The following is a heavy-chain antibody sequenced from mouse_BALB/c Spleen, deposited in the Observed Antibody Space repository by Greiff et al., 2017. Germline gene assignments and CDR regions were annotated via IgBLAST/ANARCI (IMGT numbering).Heavy chain of an antibody. V-gene: IGHV5-6*01. CDR2: ISSGGSYT. D-gene: IGHD4-1*01. Sequence: VQLKESGGDLVKPGGSLKLSCAASGFTFSSYGMSWVRQTPDKRLEWVATISSGGSYTYYPDSVKGRFTISRDNAKNTLYLQMSSLKSEDTAMYYCARITGTGVDYWGQGTTLTVSS. CDR3: ARITGTGVDY. CDR1: GFTFSSYG. J-gene: IGHJ2*01.